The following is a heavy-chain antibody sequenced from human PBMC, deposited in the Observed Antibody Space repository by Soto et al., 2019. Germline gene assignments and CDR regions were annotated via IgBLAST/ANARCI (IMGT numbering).Heavy chain of an antibody. D-gene: IGHD2-21*01. CDR2: DIPIFGTA. V-gene: IGHV1-69*13. J-gene: IGHJ4*02. CDR3: ARAPILVGETTYENYFDY. Sequence: SVKVSCQASGGTFRNFVISCVRRSPPRWLEWMGGDIPIFGTANYAQKFQGRVTIIADESTGTTYMELTSLRSEDTAVYYCARAPILVGETTYENYFDYWGQGTLVTVSS. CDR1: GGTFRNFV.